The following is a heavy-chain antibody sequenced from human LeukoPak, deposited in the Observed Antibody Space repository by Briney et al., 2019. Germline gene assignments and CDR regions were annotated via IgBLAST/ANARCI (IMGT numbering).Heavy chain of an antibody. CDR1: GFTFSSYS. J-gene: IGHJ4*02. V-gene: IGHV3-33*08. Sequence: GALRLSCAASGFTFSSYSMNWVRQAPGKGLEWVGLIKYDASDEYYADSVKGRFTISRDDSRNTLYLQMTSLRAEDTAVYYCARGQSVGWEIGVCDFWGQGSLVTVAS. CDR2: IKYDASDE. CDR3: ARGQSVGWEIGVCDF. D-gene: IGHD1-26*01.